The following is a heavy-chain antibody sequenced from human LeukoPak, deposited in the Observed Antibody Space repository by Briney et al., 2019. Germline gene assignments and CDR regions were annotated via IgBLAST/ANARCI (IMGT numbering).Heavy chain of an antibody. D-gene: IGHD2-2*01. CDR2: IKSKTDGGTT. CDR1: GFTFSNAW. V-gene: IGHV3-15*01. J-gene: IGHJ4*02. Sequence: SGGSLRLSCAASGFTFSNAWMSWVRQAPGKGLVGVGRIKSKTDGGTTDYAAPVKGRFTISRDDSKNTLYLQMNSLKTEDTAVYYCTTGYCSRTSCYYFDYWGQGTLVTVSS. CDR3: TTGYCSRTSCYYFDY.